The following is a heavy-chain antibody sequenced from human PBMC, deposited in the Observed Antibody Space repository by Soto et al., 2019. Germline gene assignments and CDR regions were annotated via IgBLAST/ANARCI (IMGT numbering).Heavy chain of an antibody. D-gene: IGHD1-26*01. V-gene: IGHV3-30*18. Sequence: PGGSLRLSCAASGFTFSSYGMHWVRQAPGKGLEWVAVISYDGSNKYYADSVKGRFTISRDNSKNTLYLQMNSLRAEDTAVYYCAKASGGHWYFDLWGRGTLVTVSS. CDR3: AKASGGHWYFDL. CDR1: GFTFSSYG. J-gene: IGHJ2*01. CDR2: ISYDGSNK.